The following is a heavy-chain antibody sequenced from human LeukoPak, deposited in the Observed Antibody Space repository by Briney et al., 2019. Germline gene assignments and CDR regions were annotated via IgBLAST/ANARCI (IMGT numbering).Heavy chain of an antibody. Sequence: GASVKVSCKASGYTFTGYYMHWVRQAPGQGLEWMGWINPNSGGTNYAQKFQGRVTMTGDTSTSTAYMELRSLRSDDTAVYYCARDLYSGYDLGYWGQGTLVTVSS. CDR3: ARDLYSGYDLGY. CDR1: GYTFTGYY. D-gene: IGHD5-12*01. J-gene: IGHJ4*02. CDR2: INPNSGGT. V-gene: IGHV1-2*02.